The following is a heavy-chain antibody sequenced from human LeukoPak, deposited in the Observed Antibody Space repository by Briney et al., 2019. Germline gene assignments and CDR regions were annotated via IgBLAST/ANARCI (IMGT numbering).Heavy chain of an antibody. J-gene: IGHJ5*02. V-gene: IGHV4-59*08. CDR3: AKTGRPNNSGRYRLFDP. CDR1: GGSISRHY. D-gene: IGHD6-19*01. CDR2: ISYSGGT. Sequence: PSETLSLTCTVSGGSISRHYWSWIRQPPGEGLEWIGYISYSGGTNYNPSLKSRVTISVDTSKNQFSLNLSSVTAADTAVYYCAKTGRPNNSGRYRLFDPWGQGTLVTVSS.